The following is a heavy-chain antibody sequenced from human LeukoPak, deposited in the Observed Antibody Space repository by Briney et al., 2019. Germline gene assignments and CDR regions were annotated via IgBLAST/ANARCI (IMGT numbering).Heavy chain of an antibody. CDR1: GFTFSSYA. J-gene: IGHJ4*02. D-gene: IGHD2-15*01. CDR2: ISGSGGST. Sequence: GGSLRLSCAASGFTFSSYAMSWVRQAPGKGLEWVSAISGSGGSTYYADSVKGRFTISRDNSKNTLYLQMNSLRAEATAVYYCAKGDDIVVVVAALDYWGQGTLVTVSS. V-gene: IGHV3-23*01. CDR3: AKGDDIVVVVAALDY.